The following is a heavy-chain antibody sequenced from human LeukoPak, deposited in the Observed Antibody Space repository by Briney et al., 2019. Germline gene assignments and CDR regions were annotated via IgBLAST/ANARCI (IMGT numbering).Heavy chain of an antibody. CDR2: ISFDGSNK. D-gene: IGHD5-18*01. CDR1: GFTVSSNY. CDR3: ARDRRGYRYGYFDS. Sequence: PGGSLRLSCAASGFTVSSNYMSWVRQAPGKGLEWVAVISFDGSNKYYADSLKGRFTISRDHSKNTLYLQLNSLTAEDTAVYYCARDRRGYRYGYFDSWGQGTLVTVSS. J-gene: IGHJ4*02. V-gene: IGHV3-30*03.